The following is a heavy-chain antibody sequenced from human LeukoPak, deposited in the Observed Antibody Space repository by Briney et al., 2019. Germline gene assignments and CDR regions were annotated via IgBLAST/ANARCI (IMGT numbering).Heavy chain of an antibody. CDR3: ARGYYAASVRFDY. J-gene: IGHJ4*02. CDR1: GFTFYDYA. CDR2: ITWNSGTI. V-gene: IGHV3-9*01. Sequence: PGGSLRLSCAASGFTFYDYAMPWVRQAPGKGLKWVSGITWNSGTIGYADSVKGRFTISRDNAKNSLYLQMNSLRAEDTALYYCARGYYAASVRFDYWGRGTLVTVSS. D-gene: IGHD3-10*01.